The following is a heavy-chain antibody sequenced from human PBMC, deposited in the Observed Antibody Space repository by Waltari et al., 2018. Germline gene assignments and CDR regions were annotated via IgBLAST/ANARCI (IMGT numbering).Heavy chain of an antibody. CDR3: AKDPAGGVAGGPFDY. V-gene: IGHV3-23*03. D-gene: IGHD6-19*01. J-gene: IGHJ4*02. Sequence: EVQLLESGGGLVQPGGSLRLSCAASGFTFSSYAMSWVRQAPGKGLEWVSVIYSGGSTYYADSVKGRFTISRDNSKNTLYLQMNSLRAEDTAVYYCAKDPAGGVAGGPFDYWGQGTLVTVSS. CDR1: GFTFSSYA. CDR2: IYSGGST.